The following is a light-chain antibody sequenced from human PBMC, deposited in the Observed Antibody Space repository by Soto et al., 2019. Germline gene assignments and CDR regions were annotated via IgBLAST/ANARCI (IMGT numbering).Light chain of an antibody. CDR2: AAS. J-gene: IGKJ3*01. V-gene: IGKV1-27*01. Sequence: DFQMTQSPSSLSASIGDRVTITCRARQAISTNLAWYQQKPGEAPNLLTYAASTLQSGVPSRFSGSGSGTDFTLTISILQPEDVATYYCQKYSSAPRTFGPGTKVDVK. CDR3: QKYSSAPRT. CDR1: QAISTN.